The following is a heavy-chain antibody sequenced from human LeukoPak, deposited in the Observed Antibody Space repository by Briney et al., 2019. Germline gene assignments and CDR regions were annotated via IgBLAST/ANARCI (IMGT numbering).Heavy chain of an antibody. CDR3: ARDRNNYYFAY. D-gene: IGHD1-20*01. V-gene: IGHV3-33*01. CDR2: IWADGTRE. CDR1: GFSFGIYG. J-gene: IGHJ4*02. Sequence: GGSLRLSCAASGFSFGIYGMRWLRQAPGKGLEWVAFIWADGTREFYADSVRGRFTVSRDNSNNTLYLHMTSLRAEDTALYYCARDRNNYYFAYCGQGTLLSVSS.